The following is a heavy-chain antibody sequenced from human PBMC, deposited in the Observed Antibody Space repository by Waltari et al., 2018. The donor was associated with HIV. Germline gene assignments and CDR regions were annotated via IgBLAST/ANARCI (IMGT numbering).Heavy chain of an antibody. J-gene: IGHJ6*02. V-gene: IGHV1-3*01. D-gene: IGHD1-26*01. CDR1: GSTFTSYA. Sequence: QVQLVQSGAEVKKPGASVKVSCKASGSTFTSYAMHWVRQAPGQRLEWMGWINAGNGNTKYSQKFQGRVTITRDTSASTAYMELSSLRSEDTAVYYCARDTQSYRYYYGMDVWGQGTTVTVSS. CDR3: ARDTQSYRYYYGMDV. CDR2: INAGNGNT.